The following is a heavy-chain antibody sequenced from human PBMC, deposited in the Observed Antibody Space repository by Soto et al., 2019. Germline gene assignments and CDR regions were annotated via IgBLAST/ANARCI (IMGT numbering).Heavy chain of an antibody. D-gene: IGHD1-26*01. CDR3: ALALGPTTGLDY. J-gene: IGHJ4*02. CDR2: IFNSGTT. CDR1: GGSFSGYY. V-gene: IGHV4-34*09. Sequence: KTSETLSLTCAVYGGSFSGYYWTWIRQPPGKGLEWMGYIFNSGTTFYNPSLTSRLSISMDTSGNHFSLELRSVTAADTAVYYCALALGPTTGLDYWGQGTLVTVSS.